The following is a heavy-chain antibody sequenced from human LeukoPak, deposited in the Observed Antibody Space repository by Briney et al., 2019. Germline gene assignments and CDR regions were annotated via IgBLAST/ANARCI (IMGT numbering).Heavy chain of an antibody. V-gene: IGHV3-15*01. J-gene: IGHJ3*02. CDR3: LDLGSPHRFHI. CDR1: GYSFIDCD. D-gene: IGHD1-26*01. CDR2: IKAKANGETL. Sequence: GGPLRLSCAASGYSFIDCDMDWVRQAPGKGLEWVGRIKAKANGETLDYAAPVTGRFIISRDDSQNTLYLQMNSLKTEDTAVYYCLDLGSPHRFHIRGQGTMVSVSS.